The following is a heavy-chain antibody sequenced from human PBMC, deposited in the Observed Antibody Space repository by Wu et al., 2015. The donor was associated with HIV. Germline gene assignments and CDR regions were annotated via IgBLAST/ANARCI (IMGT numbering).Heavy chain of an antibody. Sequence: QVQLVQSGAEVKKPGSSVKVSCKASGGTFSSYAISWVRQAPGQGLEWMGGIIPIFGTANYAQKFQGRVTITADESTSTAYMELSSLRSEDTAVYYCARVNRPRALRDKYYYDSSGYYYFDYWGQGTLVTVSS. D-gene: IGHD3-22*01. CDR3: ARVNRPRALRDKYYYDSSGYYYFDY. CDR1: GGTFSSYA. V-gene: IGHV1-69*12. CDR2: IIPIFGTA. J-gene: IGHJ4*02.